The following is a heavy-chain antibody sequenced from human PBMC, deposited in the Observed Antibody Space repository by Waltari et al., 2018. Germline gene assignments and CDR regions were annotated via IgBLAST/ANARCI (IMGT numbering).Heavy chain of an antibody. J-gene: IGHJ5*02. CDR2: MYHSGST. Sequence: QVQLQESGPGLVKPSETLSLTCAVSGYSISSGYYWGWIRQPPGKGLEWSGSMYHSGSTYYNPSLKSRVTISVDTSKNQFSLKLSSVTAADTAVYYCARVSYYDFWSGYSSWFDPWGQGTLVTVSS. D-gene: IGHD3-3*01. CDR3: ARVSYYDFWSGYSSWFDP. CDR1: GYSISSGYY. V-gene: IGHV4-38-2*01.